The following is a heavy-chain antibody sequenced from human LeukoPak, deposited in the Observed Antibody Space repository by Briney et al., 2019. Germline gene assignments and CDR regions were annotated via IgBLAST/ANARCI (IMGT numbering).Heavy chain of an antibody. Sequence: SETLSLTCTVSGGSISSGDYYWSWIRQPPGKGLEWIGYIYYSGSTYYNPSLKSRVTISVDTSKNQFSLKLSSVTAADTAVYYCARAVGAIPFDYWGQGTLVTVSS. CDR1: GGSISSGDYY. J-gene: IGHJ4*02. D-gene: IGHD1-26*01. CDR2: IYYSGST. CDR3: ARAVGAIPFDY. V-gene: IGHV4-30-4*02.